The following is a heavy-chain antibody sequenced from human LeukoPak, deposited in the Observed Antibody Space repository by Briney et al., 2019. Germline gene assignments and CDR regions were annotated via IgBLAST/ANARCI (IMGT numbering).Heavy chain of an antibody. D-gene: IGHD3-22*01. Sequence: PGGSLRLSCAASGFTFDDYAMHWVRQAPGKGLEWVSGISWNSGSIGYADSVKGRFTISRGNAKNSLYLQMNSLRAEDTALYYCAKGSFYDSSGYYDYWGQGTLVTVSS. V-gene: IGHV3-9*01. CDR2: ISWNSGSI. CDR3: AKGSFYDSSGYYDY. CDR1: GFTFDDYA. J-gene: IGHJ4*02.